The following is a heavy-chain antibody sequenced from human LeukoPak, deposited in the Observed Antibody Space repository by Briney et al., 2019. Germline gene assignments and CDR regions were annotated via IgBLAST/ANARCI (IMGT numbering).Heavy chain of an antibody. V-gene: IGHV3-21*04. CDR2: ISSSSSYI. CDR3: AKAPSRLAYVMDV. D-gene: IGHD2-21*01. CDR1: GFTFSSYS. Sequence: GGSLRLSCAASGFTFSSYSMNWVRQAPGQGLEWVSSISSSSSYIYYADSVKGRFTISRDNTKNSLYLQMNTLRAEDTALYYCAKAPSRLAYVMDVWGQGTTVTVSS. J-gene: IGHJ6*02.